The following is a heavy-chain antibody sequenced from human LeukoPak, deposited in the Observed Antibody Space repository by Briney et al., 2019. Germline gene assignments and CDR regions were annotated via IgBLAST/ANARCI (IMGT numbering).Heavy chain of an antibody. CDR3: ARVLKEGPYSSAGDFDY. CDR2: VYDSGTT. D-gene: IGHD6-25*01. V-gene: IGHV4-59*07. CDR1: GGSISSYY. J-gene: IGHJ4*01. Sequence: AWDCLSLTCSVSGGSISSYYWSWIRQPPGKGLEWIGHVYDSGTTNSKPSLRSRVRISVATAENHFSLNLSSVLAADTAVYLCARVLKEGPYSSAGDFDYWGHGILVTPSS.